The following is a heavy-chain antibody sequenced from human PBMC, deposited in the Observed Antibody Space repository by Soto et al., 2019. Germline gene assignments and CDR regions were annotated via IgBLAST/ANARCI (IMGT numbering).Heavy chain of an antibody. J-gene: IGHJ6*02. CDR1: GGSISSYY. V-gene: IGHV4-59*01. Sequence: SETLSLTCTVSGGSISSYYWSWIRQPPGKGLEWIGYIYYSGSTNYNPSLKSRVTISVDTSKNQFSLKLSSVTAADTAVYYCARTLLWFGELSPYYYGMDVWGQGTTVTVSS. CDR2: IYYSGST. CDR3: ARTLLWFGELSPYYYGMDV. D-gene: IGHD3-10*01.